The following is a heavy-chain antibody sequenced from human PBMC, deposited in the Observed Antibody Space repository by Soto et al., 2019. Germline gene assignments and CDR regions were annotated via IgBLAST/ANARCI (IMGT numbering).Heavy chain of an antibody. D-gene: IGHD2-15*01. Sequence: QVQLVQSGAEVKKPGSSVKVSCKASGGTFSSYTISWVRQAPGQGLEWMGRIIPILGIANYAQKFQGRATITADKSTSTAYMELSSLRSEDTAVYYCARVGDCSGGSCYSDYYYYMDVWGKGTTVTVSS. CDR2: IIPILGIA. V-gene: IGHV1-69*02. J-gene: IGHJ6*03. CDR1: GGTFSSYT. CDR3: ARVGDCSGGSCYSDYYYYMDV.